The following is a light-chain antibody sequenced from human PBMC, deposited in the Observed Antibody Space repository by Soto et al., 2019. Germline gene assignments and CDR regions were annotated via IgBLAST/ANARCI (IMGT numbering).Light chain of an antibody. V-gene: IGKV1-33*01. J-gene: IGKJ3*01. CDR3: QHYDNPPPFT. CDR2: GAS. CDR1: QAIRKY. Sequence: DIQMTQSPSSLSASVGDRVTITCQASQAIRKYLNWYQQQAGRAPKLLIYGASNLETGVPSRFSGSGYGTDFTLTISSPQPEDIATYYCQHYDNPPPFTFGPGTKVAIK.